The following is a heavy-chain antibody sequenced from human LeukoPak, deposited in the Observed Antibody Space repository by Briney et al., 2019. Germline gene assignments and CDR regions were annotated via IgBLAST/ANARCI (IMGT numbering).Heavy chain of an antibody. Sequence: SQTLSLTCTVSGGSISSGSYYWSWIREPAGKGLEWIGRIYTSGSTNYNPSLKSRVTISVDTSKNQFSLKLSSVTAADTAVYYCAREGIAALAAFDIWGQGTMVTVSS. J-gene: IGHJ3*02. CDR2: IYTSGST. CDR1: GGSISSGSYY. D-gene: IGHD6-6*01. CDR3: AREGIAALAAFDI. V-gene: IGHV4-61*02.